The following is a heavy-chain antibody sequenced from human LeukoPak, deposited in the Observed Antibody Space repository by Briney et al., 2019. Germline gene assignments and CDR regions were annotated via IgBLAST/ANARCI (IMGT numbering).Heavy chain of an antibody. D-gene: IGHD3-10*01. CDR1: GFTFSSYA. J-gene: IGHJ5*02. CDR3: AKDRVGYYGSGSSRFDP. V-gene: IGHV3-23*01. Sequence: GGSLRLSCAASGFTFSSYAMSWVRQAPGKGLEWVSMIGGSGGSTYYADSVKGRFTISRDNSKNTLYLQMNSLRAEDTAVYYCAKDRVGYYGSGSSRFDPWGQGTLVTVSS. CDR2: IGGSGGST.